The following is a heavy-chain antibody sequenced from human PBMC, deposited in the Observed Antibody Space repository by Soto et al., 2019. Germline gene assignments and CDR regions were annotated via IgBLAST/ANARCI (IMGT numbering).Heavy chain of an antibody. CDR2: IIPIFGTA. Sequence: SVKVSCKASGGTFSSYAISWVRQAPGQGLEWMGGIIPIFGTANYAQKFQGRVTITADESTSTAYMELSSLRSEDTAVYYCAREAGYCSSTSCYRLYYYYGMDVWGQGTTVTVSS. CDR3: AREAGYCSSTSCYRLYYYYGMDV. D-gene: IGHD2-2*02. CDR1: GGTFSSYA. V-gene: IGHV1-69*13. J-gene: IGHJ6*02.